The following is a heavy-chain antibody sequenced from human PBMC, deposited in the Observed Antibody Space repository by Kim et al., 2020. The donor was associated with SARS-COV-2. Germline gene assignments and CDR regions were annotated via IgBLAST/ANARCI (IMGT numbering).Heavy chain of an antibody. Sequence: GGSLRLSCAASGFTFSSYWMSWVRQAPGKELEWVANIKQDGSEKYYVDSVKGRFTISRDNAKNSLYLQMNSLRAEDTAVYYCARETPITMVRGVNPYGMDVWGQGTTVTVSS. D-gene: IGHD3-10*01. CDR3: ARETPITMVRGVNPYGMDV. V-gene: IGHV3-7*05. CDR1: GFTFSSYW. J-gene: IGHJ6*02. CDR2: IKQDGSEK.